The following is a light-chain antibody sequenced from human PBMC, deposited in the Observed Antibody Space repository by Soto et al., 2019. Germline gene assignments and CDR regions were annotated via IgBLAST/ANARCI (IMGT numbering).Light chain of an antibody. Sequence: QSVLTQPTSASGTPGQRVTISCSGSSSNIGSNYVYWYQQLPGTAPKLLIYSNNQRPSGVPDRFSGSKSGTSASLAISGLRSEDEADYYCAAWDDSLSGSWVFGGGTKVTVL. CDR1: SSNIGSNY. V-gene: IGLV1-47*02. J-gene: IGLJ3*02. CDR3: AAWDDSLSGSWV. CDR2: SNN.